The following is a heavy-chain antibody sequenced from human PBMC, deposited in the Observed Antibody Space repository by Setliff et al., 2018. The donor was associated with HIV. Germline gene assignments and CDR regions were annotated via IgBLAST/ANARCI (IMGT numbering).Heavy chain of an antibody. Sequence: SETLSLTCTVSGVSTSSSSYYWGWIRQPPGKGLEWIGYVYYSGSTYYNPSLKSRVTISVDTSKNQFSLRLNSVTAADTAVYYCARSAYDILTGEWYFDYWGQGTLVTVSS. CDR3: ARSAYDILTGEWYFDY. D-gene: IGHD3-9*01. V-gene: IGHV4-39*07. J-gene: IGHJ4*02. CDR2: VYYSGST. CDR1: GVSTSSSSYY.